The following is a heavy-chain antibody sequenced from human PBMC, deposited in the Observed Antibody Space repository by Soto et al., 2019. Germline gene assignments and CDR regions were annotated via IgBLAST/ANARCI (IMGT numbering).Heavy chain of an antibody. Sequence: SETLSLTCTVSGGSISSYYWTWIRQPPGKGLEWIGYIYYSGSTNYNPSLKSRVTISVDTSKNQFSLKLSSVTAADTAVYYCARVLLLRWRDYYYYSGMDVWGQGTTVPVS. D-gene: IGHD4-17*01. CDR2: IYYSGST. V-gene: IGHV4-59*01. J-gene: IGHJ6*02. CDR1: GGSISSYY. CDR3: ARVLLLRWRDYYYYSGMDV.